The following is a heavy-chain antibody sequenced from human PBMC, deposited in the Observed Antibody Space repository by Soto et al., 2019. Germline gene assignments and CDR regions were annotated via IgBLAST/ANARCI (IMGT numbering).Heavy chain of an antibody. Sequence: QVQLVESGGGVVQPGRSLSLSCVASGFTFNSYGMHWVRQAPGKGLEWLAVISYDANNKDYADSVKGRFTISRDNSKNTLYLKMNSLRTEGTAVYSGAKDRRWLGWFDPWGQGTLVTVSS. CDR2: ISYDANNK. CDR1: GFTFNSYG. V-gene: IGHV3-30*18. D-gene: IGHD5-12*01. J-gene: IGHJ5*02. CDR3: AKDRRWLGWFDP.